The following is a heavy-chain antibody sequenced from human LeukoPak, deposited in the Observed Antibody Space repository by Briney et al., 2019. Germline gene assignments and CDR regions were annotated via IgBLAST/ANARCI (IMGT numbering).Heavy chain of an antibody. Sequence: GGSLRLSCAASGFTFSSYAMSWVRQAPGKGLEWVSAISGSGGSTYYADSVKGRFTMSRDNSKNTLYLQMNSLRAEDTAVYYCATALARVGATGDYWGQGTLVTVSS. J-gene: IGHJ4*02. CDR3: ATALARVGATGDY. CDR2: ISGSGGST. CDR1: GFTFSSYA. D-gene: IGHD1-26*01. V-gene: IGHV3-23*01.